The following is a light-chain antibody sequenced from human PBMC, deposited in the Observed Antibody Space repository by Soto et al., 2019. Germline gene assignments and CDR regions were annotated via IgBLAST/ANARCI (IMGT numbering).Light chain of an antibody. V-gene: IGLV2-14*01. CDR2: EVS. Sequence: LTQPASVSGSPGQSITISCTGTSSDVGGHKYVSWYQQHPDKAPKVLIFEVSNRPSGISNRFSGSKSGNTASLTISGLQAEDEADYYCSSYTSSTTSVVFGGGTKVTVL. J-gene: IGLJ2*01. CDR3: SSYTSSTTSVV. CDR1: SSDVGGHKY.